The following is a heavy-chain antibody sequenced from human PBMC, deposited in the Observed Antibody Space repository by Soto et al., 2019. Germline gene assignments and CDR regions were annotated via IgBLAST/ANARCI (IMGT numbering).Heavy chain of an antibody. V-gene: IGHV3-30-3*01. Sequence: QVQLVESEGGVVQPGRSLRLSCAASGFTLSNYAMHWVRQAPGKGLEWVATISYDGSKKNYADSVKGRFTISRDNSKNALYLQMNSLRAEDTAVYYCVRTLGYTMDYWGQGTLVTVSS. CDR1: GFTLSNYA. CDR3: VRTLGYTMDY. J-gene: IGHJ4*02. D-gene: IGHD5-18*01. CDR2: ISYDGSKK.